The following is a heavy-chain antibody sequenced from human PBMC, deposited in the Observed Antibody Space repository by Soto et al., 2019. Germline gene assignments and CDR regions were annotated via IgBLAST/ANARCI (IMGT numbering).Heavy chain of an antibody. CDR1: GFTFSSYG. Sequence: QVQLVDSGGGVVQPGRTMRLSCAASGFTFSSYGMHWVRQAPGKGLEWVAVISYDGSNKYYADSVKGRFTISRDNSKNTLYLQRNSLRAEDTAVYYCAPWFGAFDYWGQGTLVTVSS. CDR2: ISYDGSNK. CDR3: APWFGAFDY. J-gene: IGHJ4*02. D-gene: IGHD3-10*01. V-gene: IGHV3-30*03.